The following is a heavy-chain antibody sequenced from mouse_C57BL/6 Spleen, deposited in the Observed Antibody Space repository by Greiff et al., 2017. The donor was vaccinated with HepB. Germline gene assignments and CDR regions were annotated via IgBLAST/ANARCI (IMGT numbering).Heavy chain of an antibody. J-gene: IGHJ2*01. V-gene: IGHV5-17*01. CDR2: ISSGSSTI. CDR3: ARSGAFDD. CDR1: GFTFSDYG. Sequence: EVKLVESGGGLVKPGGSLKLSCAASGFTFSDYGMHWVRQAPEKGLEWVAYISSGSSTIYYADTVKGRFTISRDNAKNTLFLQMTSLRSEDTAMYYCARSGAFDDWGQGTTLTVSS.